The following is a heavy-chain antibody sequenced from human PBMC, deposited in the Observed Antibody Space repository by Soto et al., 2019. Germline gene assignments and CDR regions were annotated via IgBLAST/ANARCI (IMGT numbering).Heavy chain of an antibody. J-gene: IGHJ6*02. Sequence: GGSLRLSCAASGFTFSSYAMHWVRQAPGKGLEWVAVISYDGSNKYYADSVKGRFTISRDNSKNTLYLQMNSLRAEDTAVYYCARDCSTSCLEDYYYGMDVWGQGTTVTVSS. CDR2: ISYDGSNK. D-gene: IGHD2-2*01. CDR3: ARDCSTSCLEDYYYGMDV. CDR1: GFTFSSYA. V-gene: IGHV3-30-3*01.